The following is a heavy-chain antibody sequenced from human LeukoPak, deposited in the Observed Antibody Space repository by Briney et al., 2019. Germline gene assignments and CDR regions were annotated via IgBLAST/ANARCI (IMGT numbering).Heavy chain of an antibody. V-gene: IGHV3-48*01. Sequence: GGSLRLSCAASGFTFSNYNMNWFRQAPGKGLEWVSYISSSSIYYADSVKGRFTISRDNAKNSLFLQMNSLRAEDSAVYYCARGTGSYLADYWGQGTLVTVSS. CDR2: ISSSSI. CDR3: ARGTGSYLADY. D-gene: IGHD1-26*01. J-gene: IGHJ4*02. CDR1: GFTFSNYN.